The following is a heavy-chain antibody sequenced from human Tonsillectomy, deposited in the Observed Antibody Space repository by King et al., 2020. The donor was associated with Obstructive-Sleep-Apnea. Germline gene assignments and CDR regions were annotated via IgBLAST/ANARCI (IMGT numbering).Heavy chain of an antibody. D-gene: IGHD4-17*01. J-gene: IGHJ4*02. CDR1: GASITSSTYY. Sequence: QVQLQASGPGLVKPSETLSLTCTVSGASITSSTYYWGWIRQPPGKGLEWIGSFYYSGSTYYKTSLKSRASISADTSRNQFSLRLTFVTAADTAMYYCARVAVPLYGDSISGGQGTLVTASS. V-gene: IGHV4-39*07. CDR3: ARVAVPLYGDSIS. CDR2: FYYSGST.